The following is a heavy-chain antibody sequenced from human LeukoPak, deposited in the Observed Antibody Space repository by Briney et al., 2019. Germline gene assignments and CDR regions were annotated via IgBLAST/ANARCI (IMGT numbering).Heavy chain of an antibody. CDR3: AKVVQYDFWSGYYTFDY. CDR1: GFTFSSHA. D-gene: IGHD3-3*01. CDR2: ISGSGGST. V-gene: IGHV3-23*01. J-gene: IGHJ4*02. Sequence: GGSLRLSCAASGFTFSSHAMSWVRQAPGKGLEWVSAISGSGGSTYYADSVKGRFTISRDNSKNTLYLQMNSLRAEDTAVYYCAKVVQYDFWSGYYTFDYWGQGTLVTVSS.